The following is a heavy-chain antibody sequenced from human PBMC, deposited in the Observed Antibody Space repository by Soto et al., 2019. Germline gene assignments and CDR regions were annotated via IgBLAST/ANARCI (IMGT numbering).Heavy chain of an antibody. Sequence: GASVKVSCKASGYTFTSYGISWVRRAPGQGLEWMGWISAYNGNTNYAQKLQGRVTMTTDTSTSTAYMELRSLRSDDTAVYYCARYSKARFLEWLPSSSYYYYGMDVWGQGTTVTVSS. J-gene: IGHJ6*02. D-gene: IGHD3-3*01. CDR1: GYTFTSYG. CDR2: ISAYNGNT. CDR3: ARYSKARFLEWLPSSSYYYYGMDV. V-gene: IGHV1-18*01.